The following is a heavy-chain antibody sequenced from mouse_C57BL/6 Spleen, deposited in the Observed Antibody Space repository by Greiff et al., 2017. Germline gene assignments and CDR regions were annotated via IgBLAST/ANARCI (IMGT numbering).Heavy chain of an antibody. D-gene: IGHD2-4*01. CDR2: IYPGSGST. J-gene: IGHJ3*01. CDR1: GYTFTSYW. Sequence: QVQLQQPGAELVKPGASVKMSCKASGYTFTSYWITWVKQRPGQGLEWIGDIYPGSGSTNYNGKFKSKATLTVDTSSSTAYMQLSSLTSEDSAVYYCARSSYDYDGGAYWGQGTLVTVSA. V-gene: IGHV1-55*01. CDR3: ARSSYDYDGGAY.